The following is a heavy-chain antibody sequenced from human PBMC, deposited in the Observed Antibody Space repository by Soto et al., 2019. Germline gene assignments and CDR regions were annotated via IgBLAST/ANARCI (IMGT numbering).Heavy chain of an antibody. Sequence: EVQLVESGGGLVQPGGTLRLSCAASGYTVSSNYMSWIHQAQGKGLEWVSVIYSGGSTYYADSVKGRFTISRDNSKNTLYLQMNSLRAEDTAVYYCARDRQPVGSFDYWGQGTLVTVSS. CDR3: ARDRQPVGSFDY. J-gene: IGHJ4*02. V-gene: IGHV3-66*01. CDR2: IYSGGST. CDR1: GYTVSSNY. D-gene: IGHD5-18*01.